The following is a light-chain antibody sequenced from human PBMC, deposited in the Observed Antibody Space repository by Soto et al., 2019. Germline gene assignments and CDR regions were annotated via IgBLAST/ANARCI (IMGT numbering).Light chain of an antibody. CDR1: QSVSSS. CDR2: GSS. CDR3: QQYNNWWT. J-gene: IGKJ1*01. V-gene: IGKV3-15*01. Sequence: DIVMTQSPATLSVSPGERATLSCRASQSVSSSLAWYQQKPGQAPRLLIYGSSTRATGIPARFSGSGSGTEFTLTISSLQSEDFAVYYCQQYNNWWTFGQGTKVDIK.